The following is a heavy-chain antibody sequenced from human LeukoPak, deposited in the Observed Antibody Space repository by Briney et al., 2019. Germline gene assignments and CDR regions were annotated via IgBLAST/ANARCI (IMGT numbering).Heavy chain of an antibody. J-gene: IGHJ3*02. CDR1: GGSISSYY. CDR2: IYYSGST. CDR3: ASVQIYGDDAFDI. V-gene: IGHV4-59*01. Sequence: SETLSLTCTVSGGSISSYYWSWIRQPPGKGLEWIGYIYYSGSTNYNPSLKSRVTISVDTSKNQFSLKLSSVTAADTAVYYCASVQIYGDDAFDIWGQGTMVTLSS. D-gene: IGHD4-17*01.